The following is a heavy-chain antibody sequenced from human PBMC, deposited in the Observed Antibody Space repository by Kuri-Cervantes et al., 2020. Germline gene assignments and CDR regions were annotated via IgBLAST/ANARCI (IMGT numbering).Heavy chain of an antibody. CDR2: ISRSSSYI. V-gene: IGHV3-21*01. D-gene: IGHD2-15*01. CDR1: AVTFSIDS. Sequence: GESLKTSCASSAVTFSIDSMNLVRQAPGKGLEWVSSISRSSSYIYYADSVKGRFTISRDNAKNSLYLQMNSLRAEVTAVYYCARKRYCSGGSCYSSSYSYYYYMDVWGKGTTVTVSS. CDR3: ARKRYCSGGSCYSSSYSYYYYMDV. J-gene: IGHJ6*03.